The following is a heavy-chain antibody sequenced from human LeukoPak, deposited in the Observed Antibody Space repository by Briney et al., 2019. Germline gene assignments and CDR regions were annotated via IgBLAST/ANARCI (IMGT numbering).Heavy chain of an antibody. V-gene: IGHV3-23*01. Sequence: GGSLRLSCAASGFTFSSYAMSWVRQAPGKGLEWVSVTSGSGGSTNYADSVKGRFTISRDNSKNTLYLQMNSLRAEDTAVYYCGVYSSSWHDYWGQGTLVTVSS. CDR3: GVYSSSWHDY. D-gene: IGHD6-13*01. CDR1: GFTFSSYA. J-gene: IGHJ4*02. CDR2: TSGSGGST.